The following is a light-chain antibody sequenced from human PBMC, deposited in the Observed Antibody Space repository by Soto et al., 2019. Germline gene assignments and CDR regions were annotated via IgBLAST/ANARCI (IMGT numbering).Light chain of an antibody. V-gene: IGKV3-20*01. CDR2: GAS. CDR1: QSVSSSY. J-gene: IGKJ4*01. CDR3: QQYGSSPTT. Sequence: VLTHSQGTLSLSPGERATLSCRASQSVSSSYLAWYQQKPGQAPRLLIYGASSRATGIPDRFSGSGSGTDFTLTISRLEPEDVAVYYCQQYGSSPTTFGGGTKVDI.